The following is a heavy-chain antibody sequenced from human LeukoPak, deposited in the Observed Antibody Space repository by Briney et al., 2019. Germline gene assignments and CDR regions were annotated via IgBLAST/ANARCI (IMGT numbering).Heavy chain of an antibody. Sequence: PSETLSLTCTVSGGSISSYYWSWIRQPPGKGLEWIGHIYYSGSTNYNPSLKSRVTISVDTSKNQFSLKLSSVTAADTAVYYCARSTRAYSSSSHFDYWGQGTLVTVSS. V-gene: IGHV4-59*01. CDR2: IYYSGST. D-gene: IGHD6-13*01. J-gene: IGHJ4*02. CDR3: ARSTRAYSSSSHFDY. CDR1: GGSISSYY.